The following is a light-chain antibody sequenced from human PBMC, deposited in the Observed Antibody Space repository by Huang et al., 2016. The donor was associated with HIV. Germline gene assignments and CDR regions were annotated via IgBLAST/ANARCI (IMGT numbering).Light chain of an antibody. Sequence: EIVLTQSPGTLSLSPGERATLSCRASQSFSSNYLAWYQQKPGQAPRLLIYGESSRATGIPDRFSGSVSGTDFTLIISRLEPEDFAVYYCQQYGSSVVTFGQGTKVEVK. CDR2: GES. J-gene: IGKJ1*01. CDR3: QQYGSSVVT. CDR1: QSFSSNY. V-gene: IGKV3-20*01.